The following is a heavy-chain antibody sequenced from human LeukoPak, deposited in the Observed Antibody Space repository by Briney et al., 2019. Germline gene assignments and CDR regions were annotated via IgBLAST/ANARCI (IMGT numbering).Heavy chain of an antibody. Sequence: GGSLRLSCAASGFTFSTYWMHWVRQAPGKGLVWVSRINTDGSSTYYADSVKGRFTISRDNAKNSLYLQMNSLRAEDTAVYYCAELGITMIGGVWGKGTTVTISS. D-gene: IGHD3-10*02. CDR2: INTDGSST. J-gene: IGHJ6*04. CDR1: GFTFSTYW. CDR3: AELGITMIGGV. V-gene: IGHV3-74*01.